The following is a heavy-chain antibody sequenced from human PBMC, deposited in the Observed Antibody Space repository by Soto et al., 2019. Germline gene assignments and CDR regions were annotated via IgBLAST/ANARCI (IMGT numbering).Heavy chain of an antibody. J-gene: IGHJ3*02. CDR2: ISGSGGST. V-gene: IGHV3-23*01. Sequence: GGSLRLSCAASGFTFSSYAMSWVHQAPGKGLEWVSAISGSGGSTYYADSVKGRFTISRDNSKNTLYLQMNSLRAEDTAVYYCAKNPLGIYAFDIWGQGTMVTVSS. CDR3: AKNPLGIYAFDI. CDR1: GFTFSSYA. D-gene: IGHD7-27*01.